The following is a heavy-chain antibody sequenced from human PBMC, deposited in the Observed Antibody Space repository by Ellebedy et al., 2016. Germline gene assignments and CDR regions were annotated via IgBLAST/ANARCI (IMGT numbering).Heavy chain of an antibody. CDR1: GGSFSGYY. J-gene: IGHJ4*02. CDR2: INHSGST. V-gene: IGHV4-34*01. CDR3: ARGHPHFDY. Sequence: SETLSLXCAVYGGSFSGYYWSWIRQPPGKGLEWIGEINHSGSTNYNPSLKSRVTISVDTSKNQFSLKLSSVTAADTAVYYCARGHPHFDYWGQGTLVTVSS.